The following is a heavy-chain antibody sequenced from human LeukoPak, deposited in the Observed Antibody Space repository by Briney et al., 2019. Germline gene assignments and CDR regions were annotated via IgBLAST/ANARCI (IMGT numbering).Heavy chain of an antibody. CDR1: GFTFSSYW. D-gene: IGHD1-26*01. J-gene: IGHJ4*02. Sequence: PGGSLRLSCAASGFTFSSYWMSCVRQAPGKGLEWVANIKQDGSEKYYVDSVKGRFTISRDNAKNSLYLQMNSLRAEDTAVYYCARRGSSGRSPGPFDYWGQGTLVTVSS. V-gene: IGHV3-7*02. CDR3: ARRGSSGRSPGPFDY. CDR2: IKQDGSEK.